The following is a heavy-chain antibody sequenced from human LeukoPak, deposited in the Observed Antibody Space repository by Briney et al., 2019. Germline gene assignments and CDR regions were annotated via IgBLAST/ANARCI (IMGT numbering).Heavy chain of an antibody. V-gene: IGHV1-69*13. CDR3: ARSRRGYSGYEAADYYYYYGMDV. CDR1: GGTFSSYA. Sequence: SVKLSCKASGGTFSSYAISWVRQAPGQGLEWMGGIIPIFGTANYAQKFQGRVTITADESTSTDYMELSSLRSEDTAVYYCARSRRGYSGYEAADYYYYYGMDVWGKGTTVTVSS. J-gene: IGHJ6*04. D-gene: IGHD5-12*01. CDR2: IIPIFGTA.